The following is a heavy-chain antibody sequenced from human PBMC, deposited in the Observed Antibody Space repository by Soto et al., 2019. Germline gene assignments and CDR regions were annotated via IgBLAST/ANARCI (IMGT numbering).Heavy chain of an antibody. D-gene: IGHD2-2*01. CDR1: GFTLSDYT. V-gene: IGHV3-21*06. Sequence: PGGSLRLSCAASGFTLSDYTMNWVRQAPGKGLEWVSSISSSGDYIYYADSVKGRFTISRDNSENTLYLQTYSLRAEDTAVYYCARYIPGVRYYGMDVWGQGTTVTVSS. CDR3: ARYIPGVRYYGMDV. CDR2: ISSSGDYI. J-gene: IGHJ6*02.